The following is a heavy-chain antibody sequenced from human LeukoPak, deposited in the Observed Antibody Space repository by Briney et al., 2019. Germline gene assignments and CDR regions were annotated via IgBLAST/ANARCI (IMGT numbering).Heavy chain of an antibody. CDR1: GFTVSSSY. CDR3: ARVISGYYLRGLDY. D-gene: IGHD3-22*01. Sequence: PGGSLRLSCAASGFTVSSSYMNWVRQAPGKGLEWVSLIFSGGGTYYADSVKGRFTISRDNSKNTLYLQMKSLRAEDTAVYYCARVISGYYLRGLDYWGQGTLVTVSS. CDR2: IFSGGGT. V-gene: IGHV3-66*01. J-gene: IGHJ4*02.